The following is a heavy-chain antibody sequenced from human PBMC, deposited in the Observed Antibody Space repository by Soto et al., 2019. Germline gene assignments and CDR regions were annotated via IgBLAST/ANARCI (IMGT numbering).Heavy chain of an antibody. D-gene: IGHD2-15*01. CDR1: GVSLSTGGVG. CDR2: IYWDDDQ. V-gene: IGHV2-5*02. CDR3: AHMRAAKFDY. J-gene: IGHJ4*02. Sequence: QITLKESGPTLVKPTQTLTLTCNVSGVSLSTGGVGVGWIRQPPGKALEWLALIYWDDDQRSSPSLKSRLTITKDTSKNQVVLTMTTMAPEDTATYYCAHMRAAKFDYWGQGTLVTVYS.